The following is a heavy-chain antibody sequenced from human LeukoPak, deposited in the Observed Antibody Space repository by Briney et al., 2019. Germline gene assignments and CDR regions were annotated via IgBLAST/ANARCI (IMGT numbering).Heavy chain of an antibody. V-gene: IGHV3-30*01. CDR2: ISYDGSNK. J-gene: IGHJ5*02. CDR3: ASIRFDP. CDR1: GFTFSSYA. Sequence: PGRSLRLSCAASGFTFSSYAMHWVRQAPGKGLEWVAVISYDGSNKYYADSVKGRFTTSRDNSKNTLYLQMNSLRAEDTAVYYCASIRFDPWGQGTLVTVSS.